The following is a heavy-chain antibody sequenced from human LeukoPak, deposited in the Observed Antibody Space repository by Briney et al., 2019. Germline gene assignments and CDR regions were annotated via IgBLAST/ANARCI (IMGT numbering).Heavy chain of an antibody. CDR3: ARRLRQNLFDP. J-gene: IGHJ5*02. CDR2: IYYSGSS. D-gene: IGHD4-17*01. Sequence: SDTLSLTCTVSGVSISSDYWSWLRLPPGKGLEWIGYIYYSGSSNYNPSLKSRVTMSVDTSKNQFSLKLTSVTAADTAVYYCARRLRQNLFDPWGQGTLVTVSS. CDR1: GVSISSDY. V-gene: IGHV4-59*08.